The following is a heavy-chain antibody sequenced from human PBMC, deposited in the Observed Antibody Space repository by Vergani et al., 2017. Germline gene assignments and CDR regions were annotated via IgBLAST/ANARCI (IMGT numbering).Heavy chain of an antibody. V-gene: IGHV3-30*04. CDR2: ISYDGDRR. CDR1: GFTFSSYA. Sequence: QVQLVESGGGVVQPGRSLRLSCAASGFTFSSYAMHWVRQAPGKGLEWVAVISYDGDRRDYGDFAKGRFTTSRDSSKTVYLQMNSLRVEDTAMYFCAKDLSYSTALPHFDSRGQGTLVTVSS. D-gene: IGHD4-11*01. J-gene: IGHJ4*02. CDR3: AKDLSYSTALPHFDS.